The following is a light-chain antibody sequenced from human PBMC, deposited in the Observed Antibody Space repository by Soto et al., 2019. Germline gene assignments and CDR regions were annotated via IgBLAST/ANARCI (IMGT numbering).Light chain of an antibody. J-gene: IGKJ2*01. Sequence: ETVLTQSPDTLSLSPGERATVSCRASQSVSSNYLAWYQQKPGQTPRLLIYDASNRATGIPDRFSGSGSGTDFTLTIASLEPEDFVVYYCQQYETSPLTFGQGTKLEIK. V-gene: IGKV3-20*01. CDR1: QSVSSNY. CDR3: QQYETSPLT. CDR2: DAS.